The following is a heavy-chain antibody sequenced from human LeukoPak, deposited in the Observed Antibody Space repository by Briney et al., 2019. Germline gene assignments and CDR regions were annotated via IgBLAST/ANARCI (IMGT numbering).Heavy chain of an antibody. V-gene: IGHV1-2*02. D-gene: IGHD3-9*01. J-gene: IGHJ4*02. CDR2: INPNSGGT. Sequence: ASVKASCKASGYTFTGYYMHWVRQAPGQGLEWMGWINPNSGGTNYAQKLQGRVTVTTDTSTSTAYMELRSLRSDDTAVYYCARETYSNILTGTDYWGPGTLVTVSS. CDR1: GYTFTGYY. CDR3: ARETYSNILTGTDY.